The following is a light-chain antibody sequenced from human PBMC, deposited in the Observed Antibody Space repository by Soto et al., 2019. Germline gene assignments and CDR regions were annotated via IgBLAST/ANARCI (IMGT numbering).Light chain of an antibody. CDR2: SAS. Sequence: EIVLTQSPGTLSLSPGEGATLSCRASQSVSSKLAWYQQRPGQAPRLLIYSASTRATGIPARFSGSGSGTEFTLTISSLQSEDFAVYYCQQYNNWPLTFGGGTKVDIK. CDR1: QSVSSK. J-gene: IGKJ4*01. CDR3: QQYNNWPLT. V-gene: IGKV3-15*01.